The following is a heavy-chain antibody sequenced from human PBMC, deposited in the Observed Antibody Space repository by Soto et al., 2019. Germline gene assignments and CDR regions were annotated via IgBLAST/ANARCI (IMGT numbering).Heavy chain of an antibody. CDR3: ARAIFPDVEIYAMDV. CDR2: IWNDGSNK. J-gene: IGHJ6*02. D-gene: IGHD3-3*02. Sequence: GSLGLAGAASGFTFRDHAMHWVRQAPGKGREWLAIIWNDGSNKFYAGSVQGRFTISRDNSKNTVYLHMNTLSAEDTAVYYCARAIFPDVEIYAMDVWGQGTTVTVYS. CDR1: GFTFRDHA. V-gene: IGHV3-33*01.